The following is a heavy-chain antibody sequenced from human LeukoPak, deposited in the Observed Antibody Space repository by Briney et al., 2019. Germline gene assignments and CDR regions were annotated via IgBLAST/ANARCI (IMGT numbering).Heavy chain of an antibody. D-gene: IGHD1-1*01. V-gene: IGHV4-59*01. J-gene: IGHJ4*02. CDR3: TREEGGTTVDY. CDR2: IYYSGST. Sequence: SETLSLTCTVSGGSISSYYWSWIRQPPGKGLEWIGYIYYSGSTNYNPSLKSRVTISVDTSKNQFSLKLSSVTAADTAAYYCTREEGGTTVDYWGQGTLVTVSS. CDR1: GGSISSYY.